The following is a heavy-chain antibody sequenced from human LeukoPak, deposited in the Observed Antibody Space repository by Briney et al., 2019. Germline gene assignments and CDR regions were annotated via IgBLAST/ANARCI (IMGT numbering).Heavy chain of an antibody. CDR3: VRQRYQLPNPFNL. V-gene: IGHV4-59*04. Sequence: PSETLSLTCTLSGDSISSNYWSWIRQPPGKGLEWIGTIYYSGSTYNNPSLKSRVSMSVDTSTNQFSLKLYSVTATDTAVFYCVRQRYQLPNPFNLWGQGTLVTVSS. D-gene: IGHD2-2*01. CDR1: GDSISSNY. J-gene: IGHJ1*01. CDR2: IYYSGST.